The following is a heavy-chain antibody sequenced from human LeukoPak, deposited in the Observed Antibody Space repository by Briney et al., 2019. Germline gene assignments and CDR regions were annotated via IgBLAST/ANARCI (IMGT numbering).Heavy chain of an antibody. V-gene: IGHV2-5*02. CDR2: IYWDDDK. Sequence: SAPTLVNPTQTLTLTCTFSGFSLSTRGVGVGWTRQPPGKALEWLTLIYWDDDKRCSPSLKSRLTITKDTSENQVVLTMTNMDPVDTATYYCALLIAAAAPYYYHYMDVWGKGTTVTVSS. CDR1: GFSLSTRGVG. D-gene: IGHD6-13*01. CDR3: ALLIAAAAPYYYHYMDV. J-gene: IGHJ6*03.